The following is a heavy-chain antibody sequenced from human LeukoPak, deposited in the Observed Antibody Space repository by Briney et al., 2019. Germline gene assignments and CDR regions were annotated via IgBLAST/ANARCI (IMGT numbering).Heavy chain of an antibody. J-gene: IGHJ5*02. CDR3: ARAGDFWSGYYPNWFDP. CDR2: ISAYNGNT. D-gene: IGHD3-3*01. Sequence: ASVKVSCKASGYTLTSYGISWVRQAPGQGLEWMGWISAYNGNTNYAQKLQGRVTMTTDTSTSTAYMELGSLRSDDTAVYYCARAGDFWSGYYPNWFDPWGQGTLVTVSS. V-gene: IGHV1-18*01. CDR1: GYTLTSYG.